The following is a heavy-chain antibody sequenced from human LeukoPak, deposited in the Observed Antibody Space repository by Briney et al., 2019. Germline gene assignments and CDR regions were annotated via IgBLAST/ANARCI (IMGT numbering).Heavy chain of an antibody. CDR1: GFTFSDYN. CDR3: AKDHSSGWPDCFDY. Sequence: PGGSLRLSCAASGFTFSDYNMNWVRQAPGKRLQWVSAISGSGGSTYYADSVNGRFTISRDNSKNTLYLQMNSLRAEDTAVYYCAKDHSSGWPDCFDYWGQGALVTVSS. D-gene: IGHD6-19*01. V-gene: IGHV3-23*01. CDR2: ISGSGGST. J-gene: IGHJ4*02.